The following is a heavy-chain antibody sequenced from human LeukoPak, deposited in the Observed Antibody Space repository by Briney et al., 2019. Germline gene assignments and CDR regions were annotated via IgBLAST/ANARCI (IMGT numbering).Heavy chain of an antibody. CDR2: ISSSSSYI. D-gene: IGHD4-17*01. CDR3: ARYITVTTDAFDI. CDR1: GFTFSSYS. V-gene: IGHV3-21*01. J-gene: IGHJ3*02. Sequence: LGGSLRLSCAASGFTFSSYSMNWVRQAPGKGLEWVSSISSSSSYIYYADSVKGRFTISRDNAKNSLYLQMNSLRAEDTAVYYCARYITVTTDAFDIWGQGTMVTVSS.